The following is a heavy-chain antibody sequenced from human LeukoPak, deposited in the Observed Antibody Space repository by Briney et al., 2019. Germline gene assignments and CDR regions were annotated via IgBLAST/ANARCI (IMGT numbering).Heavy chain of an antibody. CDR1: SGSVSSSSYY. D-gene: IGHD2-21*02. Sequence: SETLSLTCTVSSGSVSSSSYYWGWIRQPPGKGLEWIGSIYYSGSTYYNPSFKSRVTISVDTSKNQFSLELSSLTAADTAVYYCASQPGGVTNYFDYWGRGTLVTVSS. J-gene: IGHJ4*02. CDR2: IYYSGST. CDR3: ASQPGGVTNYFDY. V-gene: IGHV4-39*01.